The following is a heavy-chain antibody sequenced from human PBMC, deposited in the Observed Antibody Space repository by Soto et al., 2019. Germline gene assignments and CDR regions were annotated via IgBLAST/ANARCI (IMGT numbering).Heavy chain of an antibody. V-gene: IGHV1-69*13. Sequence: ASVKVSCKASGGTFSSYAISWVRQAPGQGLEWMGGIIPIFGTANYAQKFQGRVTITADESTSTAYMELSSLRSEDTAVYYCARAIRAAAGTLRHYYYYYGMDVWGQGTTVTVSS. D-gene: IGHD6-13*01. CDR2: IIPIFGTA. CDR3: ARAIRAAAGTLRHYYYYYGMDV. CDR1: GGTFSSYA. J-gene: IGHJ6*02.